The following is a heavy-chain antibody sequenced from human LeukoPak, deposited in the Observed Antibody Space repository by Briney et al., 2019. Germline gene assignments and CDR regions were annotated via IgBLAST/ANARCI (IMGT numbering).Heavy chain of an antibody. CDR3: AKDDQWLATY. V-gene: IGHV3-30*18. CDR2: ISYDGSSK. Sequence: PGGSLRLSCAASGFTFSSYGMRWVRQAPGKGLEWVAVISYDGSSKYYADSVKGRFTISRDNSKNTLYLQMNSLRAEDTAAYYCAKDDQWLATYWGQGTLVTVSS. J-gene: IGHJ4*02. CDR1: GFTFSSYG. D-gene: IGHD6-19*01.